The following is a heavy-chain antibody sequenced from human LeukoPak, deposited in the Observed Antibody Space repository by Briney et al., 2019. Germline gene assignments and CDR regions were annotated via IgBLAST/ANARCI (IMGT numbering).Heavy chain of an antibody. CDR2: ISSSSSYI. CDR1: GFTLSSYS. V-gene: IGHV3-21*01. Sequence: GGSLRLSCAASGFTLSSYSMNWVRQAPGKGLEWVSSISSSSSYIYYADSVKGRFTISRDNAKNSLYLQMNSLRAEDTAVYYCARDVVVEWWSSYYYYYGMDVWGKGTTVTVSS. D-gene: IGHD2-15*01. CDR3: ARDVVVEWWSSYYYYYGMDV. J-gene: IGHJ6*04.